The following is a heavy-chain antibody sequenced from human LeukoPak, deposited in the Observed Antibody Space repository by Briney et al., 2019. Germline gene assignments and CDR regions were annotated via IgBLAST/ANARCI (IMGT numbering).Heavy chain of an antibody. J-gene: IGHJ4*02. CDR1: GYTFTSYA. CDR3: ARRDTAMGDYFDY. D-gene: IGHD5-18*01. Sequence: ASVKVSCTASGYTFTSYAMNWVRQAPGQGLEWMGWINTNTGNPTYAQGFTGRFVFSLDTSVSTAYLQISSLKAEDPAVYYCARRDTAMGDYFDYWGQGTLVTVSS. V-gene: IGHV7-4-1*02. CDR2: INTNTGNP.